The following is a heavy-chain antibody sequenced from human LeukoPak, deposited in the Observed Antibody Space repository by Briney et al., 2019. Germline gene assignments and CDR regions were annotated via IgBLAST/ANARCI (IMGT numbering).Heavy chain of an antibody. CDR3: ARFHGGLYSSSPNWFDP. CDR1: GASISSTTYY. D-gene: IGHD6-13*01. CDR2: IYYSGST. Sequence: PSETLSLTCTVSGASISSTTYYWGWIRQPPRKGLEWIASIYYSGSTYYNPSLKSRVTISVDTSKNQFSLKLSSVTAADTAVYYCARFHGGLYSSSPNWFDPWGQGTLVTVSS. J-gene: IGHJ5*02. V-gene: IGHV4-39*07.